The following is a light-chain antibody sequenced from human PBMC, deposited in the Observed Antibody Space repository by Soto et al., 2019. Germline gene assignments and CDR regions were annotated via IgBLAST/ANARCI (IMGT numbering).Light chain of an antibody. CDR1: QSISSW. V-gene: IGKV1-5*03. CDR2: KAS. J-gene: IGKJ1*01. Sequence: DIQMTQSRSTLSASVGDRVTINGRASQSISSWVAWYQQKPGKAPKLLIYKASSLESGVPSRFSGSGSGTEFTLTISSLQPDDFATYYCQQYNSYSRTFGQGTKVDIK. CDR3: QQYNSYSRT.